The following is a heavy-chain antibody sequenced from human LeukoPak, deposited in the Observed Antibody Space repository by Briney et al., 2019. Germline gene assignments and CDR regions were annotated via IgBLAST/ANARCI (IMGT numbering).Heavy chain of an antibody. V-gene: IGHV3-73*01. D-gene: IGHD3-22*01. CDR1: GFTFSGSA. CDR3: ARDRARYYYDSSGSFDY. J-gene: IGHJ4*02. CDR2: IRSKANSYAT. Sequence: PGGSLRLSCAASGFTFSGSAMHWVRQASGKGLEWVGRIRSKANSYATAYAASVKGRFTISRDDSKNTAYLQMNSLRAEDTAVYYCARDRARYYYDSSGSFDYWGQGTLVTVSS.